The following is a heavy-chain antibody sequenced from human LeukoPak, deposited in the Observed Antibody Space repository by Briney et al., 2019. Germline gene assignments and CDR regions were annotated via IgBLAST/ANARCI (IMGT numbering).Heavy chain of an antibody. CDR1: GYTFAGYA. CDR2: ISGGGGST. CDR3: ARVYSSSWYFWFDP. V-gene: IGHV3-23*01. Sequence: GGSLRLSCAASGYTFAGYAVSWVRQAPGKGLEWVSTISGGGGSTYYADSVKGRFTISRDNSKNTLYLQMNSLRAEDTAVYYCARVYSSSWYFWFDPWGQGTLVTVSS. D-gene: IGHD6-13*01. J-gene: IGHJ5*02.